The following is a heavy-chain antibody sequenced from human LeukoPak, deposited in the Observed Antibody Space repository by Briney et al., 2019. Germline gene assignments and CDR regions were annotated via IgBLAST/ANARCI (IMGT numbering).Heavy chain of an antibody. J-gene: IGHJ4*02. CDR3: ANPQGNSNYFDY. CDR1: GFTFSIYS. V-gene: IGHV3-23*01. Sequence: QAGGSLRLSCAASGFTFSIYSMNWVRQAPGKGLEWVSAISVSGAGTYYADSVKGRFTISRDNSKNTVYLQMNSLTAADTAVYYCANPQGNSNYFDYWGQGTLVTVSS. D-gene: IGHD2/OR15-2a*01. CDR2: ISVSGAGT.